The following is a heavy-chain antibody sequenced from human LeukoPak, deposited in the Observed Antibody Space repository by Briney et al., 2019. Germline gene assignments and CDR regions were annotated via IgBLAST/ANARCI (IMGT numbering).Heavy chain of an antibody. CDR2: IYYSGST. Sequence: SETLSLTRTVSGGSISSYYWSWIRQPPGKGLEWIGYIYYSGSTNYNPSLKRRVTISVDTSKNQFSLQLSSVTAADTAVYYCARMVVGTAMVFDYWGQGTLVTVSS. CDR1: GGSISSYY. V-gene: IGHV4-59*01. J-gene: IGHJ4*02. D-gene: IGHD5-18*01. CDR3: ARMVVGTAMVFDY.